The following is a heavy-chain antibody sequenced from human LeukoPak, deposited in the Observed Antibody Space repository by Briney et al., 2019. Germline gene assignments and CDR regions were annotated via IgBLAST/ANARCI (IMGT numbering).Heavy chain of an antibody. D-gene: IGHD6-13*01. CDR3: AHSSSWYYFDY. CDR2: ISYDGSNK. V-gene: IGHV3-30-3*01. CDR1: GFTFSSYA. J-gene: IGHJ4*02. Sequence: GGSLRLSCAASGFTFSSYAMHWVRQAPGKGLEWVAVISYDGSNKYYADSVKGRFTTSRDNSKNTLYLQMNSLRAEDTAVYYCAHSSSWYYFDYWGQGTLVTVSS.